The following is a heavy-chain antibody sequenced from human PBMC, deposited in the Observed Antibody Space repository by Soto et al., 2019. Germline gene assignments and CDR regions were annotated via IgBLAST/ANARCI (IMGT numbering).Heavy chain of an antibody. CDR1: GGSIKNTNYH. CDR2: FYYRGAT. CDR3: FGVLAATLDY. Sequence: SETLSLTCSVSGGSIKNTNYHWGWIRQPPGKVLEWIGTFYYRGATDYNPSLKSRVTIXXXXSXNXLXLXLXSVTXTDTAVYYCFGVLAATLDYWGQGTLVTVSS. V-gene: IGHV4-39*01. J-gene: IGHJ4*01. D-gene: IGHD2-21*02.